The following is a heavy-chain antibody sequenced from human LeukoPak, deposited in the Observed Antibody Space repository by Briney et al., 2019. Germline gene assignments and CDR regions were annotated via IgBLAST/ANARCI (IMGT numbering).Heavy chain of an antibody. CDR3: ARSGYYDFWSGLYYYYMDV. D-gene: IGHD3-3*01. J-gene: IGHJ6*03. V-gene: IGHV1-18*01. CDR1: GYTFTIYG. Sequence: ASVKVSCKASGYTFTIYGISWVRQAPGQGLEWMGWISAYNGNINYAQELQGRVTMTTDTSTSTAYMELRSLRSDDTAVYYCARSGYYDFWSGLYYYYMDVWGRGTTVTVSS. CDR2: ISAYNGNI.